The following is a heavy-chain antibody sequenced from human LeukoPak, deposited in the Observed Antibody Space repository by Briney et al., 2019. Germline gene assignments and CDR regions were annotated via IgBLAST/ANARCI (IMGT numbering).Heavy chain of an antibody. Sequence: GGSLRLSCAASGFTVSSNYMSWVRQAPGKGLEWVSVIYSGGSTYYADSVKGRFTISRDNSKNTLYLQMNSLRAEDTAVYYCAKVPITMVRGVILYYFDYWGQGTLVTVSS. D-gene: IGHD3-10*01. CDR2: IYSGGST. CDR1: GFTVSSNY. J-gene: IGHJ4*02. V-gene: IGHV3-66*01. CDR3: AKVPITMVRGVILYYFDY.